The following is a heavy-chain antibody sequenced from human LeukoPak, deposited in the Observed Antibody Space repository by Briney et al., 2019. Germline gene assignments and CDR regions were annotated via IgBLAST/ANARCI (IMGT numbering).Heavy chain of an antibody. D-gene: IGHD6-13*01. CDR3: ARRISSSSSGFDY. Sequence: GGSLRLSCAASGLTFNDYSMGWIRQAPGKGLEWVSSISSSGSTIYSVDSVKGRFSISRDKTKNSLYLQMNSLRADDTAVYYCARRISSSSSGFDYWGQGTLVTVSS. CDR2: ISSSGSTI. J-gene: IGHJ4*02. V-gene: IGHV3-11*01. CDR1: GLTFNDYS.